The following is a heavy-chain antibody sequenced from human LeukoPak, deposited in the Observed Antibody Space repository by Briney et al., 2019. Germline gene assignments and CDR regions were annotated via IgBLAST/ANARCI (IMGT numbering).Heavy chain of an antibody. V-gene: IGHV4-59*01. CDR3: ARGWGYFDY. D-gene: IGHD3-16*01. Sequence: SETLSLTCTVSGGSISGYYWSWIRQPPGKGLEWIGYIYYSGSTDYNPSLKSRVTISVDTSKNQFSLKLSSVTAADTAVYHCARGWGYFDYWGQGTLVTVSS. J-gene: IGHJ4*02. CDR1: GGSISGYY. CDR2: IYYSGST.